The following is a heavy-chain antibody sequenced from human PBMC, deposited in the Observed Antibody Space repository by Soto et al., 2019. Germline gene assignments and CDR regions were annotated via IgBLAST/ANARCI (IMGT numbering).Heavy chain of an antibody. V-gene: IGHV1-18*01. Sequence: ASVKVSCKASGYTFVTYGITWLRQAPGQGLEWMGWISANNGNTHYAQKFQGRVTMTTDTSTSTAYMELSSLRSEDTAVYYCARGVRLRTRSYYYYYMDVWGKGTTVTVSS. CDR2: ISANNGNT. CDR1: GYTFVTYG. D-gene: IGHD2-21*01. CDR3: ARGVRLRTRSYYYYYMDV. J-gene: IGHJ6*03.